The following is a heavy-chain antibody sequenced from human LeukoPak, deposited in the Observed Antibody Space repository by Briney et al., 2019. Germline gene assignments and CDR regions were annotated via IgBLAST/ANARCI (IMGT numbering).Heavy chain of an antibody. D-gene: IGHD5-12*01. V-gene: IGHV4-59*01. Sequence: PSETLSLTCTVSGGXISSYYCNWIRQPPGKGLEWIGYIYYRGSTNYNPSLKSRVTISVDTSKNQFSLKLSSATATDTAMYYCAKGDDYKSTLFDYWGQGTLVTVSS. J-gene: IGHJ4*02. CDR3: AKGDDYKSTLFDY. CDR1: GGXISSYY. CDR2: IYYRGST.